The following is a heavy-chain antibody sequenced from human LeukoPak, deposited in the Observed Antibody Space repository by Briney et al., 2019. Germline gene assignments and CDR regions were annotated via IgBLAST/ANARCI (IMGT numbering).Heavy chain of an antibody. Sequence: GGSLRLSCAASGLTFSIYAMSWVRQAPGKGLEWVSRISGSGGSTYYADSVKGRFTISRDNSKNTLYLQMNSLRADDTAVYYCAKAPVGANYYDSSGYFDYWGQGTLVTVSS. D-gene: IGHD3-22*01. V-gene: IGHV3-23*01. CDR2: ISGSGGST. CDR3: AKAPVGANYYDSSGYFDY. CDR1: GLTFSIYA. J-gene: IGHJ4*02.